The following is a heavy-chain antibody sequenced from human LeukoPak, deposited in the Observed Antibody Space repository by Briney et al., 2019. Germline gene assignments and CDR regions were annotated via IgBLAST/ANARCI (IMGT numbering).Heavy chain of an antibody. CDR3: AAFGHCYDSSGSFDY. J-gene: IGHJ4*02. V-gene: IGHV3-66*01. CDR2: IYSGGST. Sequence: GGSLRLSCAASGFTFSSYAMSWVRQAPGKGLEWVSVIYSGGSTYYADSVKGRFTISRDNSKNTLYLQMNSLRAEDTAVYYCAAFGHCYDSSGSFDYWGQGTLVTVSS. CDR1: GFTFSSYA. D-gene: IGHD3-22*01.